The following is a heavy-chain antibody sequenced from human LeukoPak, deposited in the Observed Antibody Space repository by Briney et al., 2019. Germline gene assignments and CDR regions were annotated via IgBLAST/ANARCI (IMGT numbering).Heavy chain of an antibody. CDR3: AAITGTKSGALDI. Sequence: SETLSLTCTVSGGSISSYCWSWIRQPPGKGLEWIGYIYNSGSTSYSPSLKSRVTISVDTSKNQFPLKLSSVTAADTAVYYCAAITGTKSGALDIWGRGTMVTVSS. CDR2: IYNSGST. CDR1: GGSISSYC. V-gene: IGHV4-4*09. D-gene: IGHD1-7*01. J-gene: IGHJ3*02.